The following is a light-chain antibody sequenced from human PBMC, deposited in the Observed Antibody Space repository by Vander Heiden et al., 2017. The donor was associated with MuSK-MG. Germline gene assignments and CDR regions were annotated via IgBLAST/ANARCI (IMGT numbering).Light chain of an antibody. V-gene: IGKV3-20*01. CDR1: QSVSSSY. J-gene: IGKJ3*01. CDR3: QQYGSSPRFT. CDR2: GAS. Sequence: ELVLTQSPGTMSLSRGERATLSCRASQSVSSSYLAWYQQKPGQAPRLLIYGASSRATGIPDRFSGSGSGADFTLTISRLEPEDFAVYYCQQYGSSPRFTFGPGTKVDIK.